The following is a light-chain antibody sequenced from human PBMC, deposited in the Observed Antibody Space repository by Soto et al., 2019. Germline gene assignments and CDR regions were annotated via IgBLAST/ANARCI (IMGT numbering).Light chain of an antibody. J-gene: IGKJ5*01. CDR3: QQYGTSEII. CDR2: DTS. Sequence: DIVLTQSPDPLSLSPGNRATLSCWASQSLTNSYIAWYQVKPGQAPRLIIYDTSSRATGIADSFSGSGSGADFTLTITTLEPEDFTVFYCQQYGTSEIIFGQGTRLEIK. CDR1: QSLTNSY. V-gene: IGKV3-20*01.